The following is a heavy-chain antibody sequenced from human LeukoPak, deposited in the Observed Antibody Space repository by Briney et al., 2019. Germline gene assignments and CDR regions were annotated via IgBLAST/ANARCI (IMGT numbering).Heavy chain of an antibody. CDR1: GFTFRSYS. Sequence: PGGSLRLSCAVSGFTFRSYSMNWVRQAPGKGLEWVSSISSSSSYIYYADSVKGRFTISRDNAKNSLYLQMNSLRAEDTAVYYCAELGITMIGGVWGKGTTVTISS. V-gene: IGHV3-21*01. CDR3: AELGITMIGGV. J-gene: IGHJ6*04. D-gene: IGHD3-10*02. CDR2: ISSSSSYI.